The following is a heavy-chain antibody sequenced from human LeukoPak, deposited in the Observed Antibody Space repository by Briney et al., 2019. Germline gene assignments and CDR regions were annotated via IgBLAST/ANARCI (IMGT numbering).Heavy chain of an antibody. D-gene: IGHD2-2*02. CDR2: IIPILGIA. J-gene: IGHJ4*02. CDR1: GYTFTSYY. Sequence: SVKVSCKASGYTFTSYYMHWVRLAPGQGLEWMGRIIPILGIANYAQKFQGRVTITADKSTSTAYMELSSLRSEDTAVYYCARDREIVVVPAAILNWNYYFDYWGQGTLVTVSS. V-gene: IGHV1-69*04. CDR3: ARDREIVVVPAAILNWNYYFDY.